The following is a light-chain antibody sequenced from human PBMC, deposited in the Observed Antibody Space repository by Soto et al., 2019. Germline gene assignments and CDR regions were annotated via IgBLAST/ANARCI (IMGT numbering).Light chain of an antibody. CDR3: QQYHSIPWT. V-gene: IGKV4-1*01. CDR2: WAS. Sequence: DIVMTRSPDSLAVSLGERATINCKSSQSVLHSPNNKNSLAWYQQKPGQPPKLLFYWASTRESGVPDRFSASGSGTDFTLTISSPQAEDVAVYYCQQYHSIPWTFGQGTKVEIK. J-gene: IGKJ1*01. CDR1: QSVLHSPNNKNS.